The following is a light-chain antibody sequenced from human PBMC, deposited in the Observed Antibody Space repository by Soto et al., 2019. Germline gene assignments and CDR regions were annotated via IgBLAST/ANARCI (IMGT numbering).Light chain of an antibody. CDR1: SSDVGGYNY. V-gene: IGLV2-11*01. Sequence: QSVLTQPRSVSASPGQSVTISCTGTSSDVGGYNYVSWYQQHPGKAPKVTIYDVSKRPSGVPDRFSGSKSGNTASLTISGLHADEEDDYYCSSYAGRSVVFGGGTKVTVL. CDR2: DVS. J-gene: IGLJ2*01. CDR3: SSYAGRSVV.